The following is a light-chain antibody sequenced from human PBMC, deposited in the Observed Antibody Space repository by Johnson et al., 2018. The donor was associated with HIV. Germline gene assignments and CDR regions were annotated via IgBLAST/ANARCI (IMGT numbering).Light chain of an antibody. CDR3: GAWDSSLSASYV. J-gene: IGLJ1*01. CDR2: DNN. Sequence: QPVLTQPPSVSAAPGQKVTISCSGSSSNIGNNYVSWYQQLPGTAPKLLIYDNNKRPSGTPDRFSGSKSGTSATLGITGLQTGDEADYYCGAWDSSLSASYVFGTGTKVTVL. V-gene: IGLV1-51*01. CDR1: SSNIGNNY.